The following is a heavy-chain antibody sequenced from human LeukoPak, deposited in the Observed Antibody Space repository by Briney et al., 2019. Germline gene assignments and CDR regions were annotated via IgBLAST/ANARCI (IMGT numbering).Heavy chain of an antibody. V-gene: IGHV4-34*01. CDR1: GGSFSGYY. CDR2: INHSGST. D-gene: IGHD6-13*01. Sequence: SETLSLTCAVYGGSFSGYYWSWIRQPPGKGLEWIGEINHSGSTNYNPSLKSRVTISVDTSKNQFSLKLSSVTAADTAVYYCARSDVAAAGTVNYWGQGTLVTVSS. CDR3: ARSDVAAAGTVNY. J-gene: IGHJ4*02.